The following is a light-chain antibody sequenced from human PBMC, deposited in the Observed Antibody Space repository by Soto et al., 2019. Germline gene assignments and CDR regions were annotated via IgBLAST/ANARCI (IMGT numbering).Light chain of an antibody. CDR2: AAS. J-gene: IGKJ2*01. Sequence: DIQMTQSPSSLSASVGDRVTITCRASQTISTHLNWYQQKPGKAPKLLIYAASTLQSGVTSRFSGSGSGTDFTLTISSLQPEDFATYYCQQSLTIPYTFGQGTKLEIK. V-gene: IGKV1-39*01. CDR1: QTISTH. CDR3: QQSLTIPYT.